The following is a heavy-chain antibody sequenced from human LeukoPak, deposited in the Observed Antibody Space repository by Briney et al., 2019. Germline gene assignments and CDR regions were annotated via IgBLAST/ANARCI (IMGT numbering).Heavy chain of an antibody. CDR1: GFSFDDYA. V-gene: IGHV3-9*03. CDR2: ISWNSGSI. J-gene: IGHJ4*02. Sequence: GGSLRLSCAASGFSFDDYAMHWVRQAPGKGLEWVSGISWNSGSIGYADSVKGRFTISRDNAKNSLYLQMNSLRAEDMALYYCAKSGTSSSSWYTFDYWGQGTLVTASS. D-gene: IGHD6-13*01. CDR3: AKSGTSSSSWYTFDY.